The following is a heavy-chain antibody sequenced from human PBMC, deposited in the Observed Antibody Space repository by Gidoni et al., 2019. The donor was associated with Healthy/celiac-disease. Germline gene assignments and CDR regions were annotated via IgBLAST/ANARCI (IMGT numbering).Heavy chain of an antibody. D-gene: IGHD3-22*01. CDR3: ARDSYDSSGYYYVSALDI. CDR2: INSDGSST. J-gene: IGHJ3*02. Sequence: VRQAPGKGLVWVSRINSDGSSTSYADSVKGRFTISRDNAKNTLYLQMNSLRAEDTAVYYCARDSYDSSGYYYVSALDIWGQGTMVTVSS. V-gene: IGHV3-74*01.